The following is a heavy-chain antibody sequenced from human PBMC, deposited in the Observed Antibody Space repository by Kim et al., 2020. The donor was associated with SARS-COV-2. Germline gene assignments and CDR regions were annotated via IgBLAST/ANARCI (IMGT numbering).Heavy chain of an antibody. V-gene: IGHV7-4-1*02. CDR2: INTNTGNP. CDR3: ARDRYITMVRGVLYRATTDNWFDP. CDR1: GYTFTSYA. Sequence: ASVKVSCKASGYTFTSYAMNWVRQAPGQGLEWMGWINTNTGNPTYAQGFTGRFVFSLDTSVSTAYLQISSLKAEDTAVYYCARDRYITMVRGVLYRATTDNWFDPWGQGTLVTVSS. D-gene: IGHD3-10*01. J-gene: IGHJ5*02.